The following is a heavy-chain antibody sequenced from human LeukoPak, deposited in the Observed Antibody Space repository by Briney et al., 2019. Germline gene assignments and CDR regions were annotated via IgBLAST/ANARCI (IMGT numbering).Heavy chain of an antibody. CDR1: GFNFNTYA. V-gene: IGHV3-30*04. CDR3: ARDNFGEAFDY. CDR2: ISYDAKNK. J-gene: IGHJ4*02. D-gene: IGHD3-10*01. Sequence: GGSLRLSCAASGFNFNTYAIHWVRQAPGKGLDWVAVISYDAKNKYYADSVWGRFTMSRDNSKNAVYLQLNSLRAEDTAVYYCARDNFGEAFDYWGQGTLVSVSS.